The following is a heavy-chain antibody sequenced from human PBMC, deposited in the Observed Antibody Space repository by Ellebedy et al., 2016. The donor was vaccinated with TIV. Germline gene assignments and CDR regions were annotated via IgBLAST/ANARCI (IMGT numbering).Heavy chain of an antibody. CDR2: IRQEGDEI. V-gene: IGHV3-7*01. Sequence: GGSLRLSCAASGFNFRSYWMTWVRQAPGKGLEWVAKIRQEGDEIYYVESVKGRFTISRANAKNSLFRQMNSLRVEDKAVYYCAGRASYGDYAVQVNPWFDPWGQGTRVTGSS. D-gene: IGHD4-17*01. CDR1: GFNFRSYW. CDR3: AGRASYGDYAVQVNPWFDP. J-gene: IGHJ5*02.